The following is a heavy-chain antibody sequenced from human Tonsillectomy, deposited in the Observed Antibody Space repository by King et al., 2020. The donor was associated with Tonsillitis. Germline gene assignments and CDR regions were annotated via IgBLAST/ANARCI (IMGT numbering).Heavy chain of an antibody. CDR3: ARDRAPGVVMTTPDFDF. CDR2: ISAYNGNT. V-gene: IGHV1-18*04. CDR1: GYTFTSYG. Sequence: VQLVESGAEVKKPGASVKVSCKASGYTFTSYGISWVRQAPGQGLEWMGWISAYNGNTNYVQKLQGRVTMTADTSTSTAYMELRSLRSDDTAVYYCARDRAPGVVMTTPDFDFWGQGTLVTVSS. D-gene: IGHD3-22*01. J-gene: IGHJ4*02.